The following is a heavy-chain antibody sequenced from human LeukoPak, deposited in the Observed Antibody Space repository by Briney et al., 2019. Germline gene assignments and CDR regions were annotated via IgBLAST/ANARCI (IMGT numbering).Heavy chain of an antibody. Sequence: GASVKVSCKASGYTFTSYYMHWVRQAPGQGLDWMGIINPSGGSTTYAQKFQRSVTMTRDTSTSTVYMELSSLRSEDTAVYYCARDRAGCYYDIDYWGQGTLVTVSS. CDR3: ARDRAGCYYDIDY. CDR2: INPSGGST. J-gene: IGHJ4*02. CDR1: GYTFTSYY. V-gene: IGHV1-46*01. D-gene: IGHD3-22*01.